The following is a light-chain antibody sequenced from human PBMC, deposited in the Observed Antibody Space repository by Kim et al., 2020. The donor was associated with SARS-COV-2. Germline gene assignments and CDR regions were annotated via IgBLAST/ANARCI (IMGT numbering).Light chain of an antibody. V-gene: IGLV3-21*04. J-gene: IGLJ1*01. CDR1: NIGSKS. Sequence: SYELTQPPSVSVAPGKTARIICGGNNIGSKSVHWYQQKPGQAPVLVIYYDSDRPSGIPERFSGSNSGNTATLTISRVEAGDEADYYCQVWDSSSDHRVFGTGTKVTV. CDR3: QVWDSSSDHRV. CDR2: YDS.